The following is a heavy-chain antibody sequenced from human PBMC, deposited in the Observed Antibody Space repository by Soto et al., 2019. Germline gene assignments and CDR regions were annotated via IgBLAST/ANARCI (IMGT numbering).Heavy chain of an antibody. D-gene: IGHD2-2*02. CDR3: ARDAVDVVVVPAAINSRYYYYGMDV. V-gene: IGHV3-30*19. J-gene: IGHJ6*02. CDR1: GFTLSSYA. Sequence: SLTLAWAVSGFTLSSYAMRWVRQPQEKGLEWVASISNKGRNKYYADSVKDPLTIPRDNSKNTLYLQMNSLRAEDTAVYYCARDAVDVVVVPAAINSRYYYYGMDVWGQGTTVTVS. CDR2: ISNKGRNK.